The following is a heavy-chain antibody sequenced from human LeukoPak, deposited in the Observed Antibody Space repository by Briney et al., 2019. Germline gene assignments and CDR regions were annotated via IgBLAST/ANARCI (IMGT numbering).Heavy chain of an antibody. CDR2: VSTGSNYI. V-gene: IGHV3-21*01. Sequence: GGSLRLSCAASGFTFDDYAMHWVRQAPGKGLEWVSSVSTGSNYIYYADSVKGRFTISRDNDKNSLYLQMNSLRVEDTAVYYCARIRDCSSTSCYTSRGHYMDVWGKGTTVTVSS. CDR1: GFTFDDYA. CDR3: ARIRDCSSTSCYTSRGHYMDV. J-gene: IGHJ6*03. D-gene: IGHD2-2*02.